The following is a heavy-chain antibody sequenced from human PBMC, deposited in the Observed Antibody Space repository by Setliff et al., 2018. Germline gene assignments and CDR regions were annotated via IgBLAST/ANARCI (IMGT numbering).Heavy chain of an antibody. Sequence: KTSETLSLTCAVSGYSISSGYYWGWVRQPPGKGLEWIGSIYHSGSTYYNPSLKSRVTISVDTSKNQFSLHLTSVTAADTAVYYCAREGSTYYDSSGHSYYYYYMDVWGKGTTVTVSS. CDR1: GYSISSGYY. V-gene: IGHV4-38-2*02. CDR2: IYHSGST. J-gene: IGHJ6*03. D-gene: IGHD3-22*01. CDR3: AREGSTYYDSSGHSYYYYYMDV.